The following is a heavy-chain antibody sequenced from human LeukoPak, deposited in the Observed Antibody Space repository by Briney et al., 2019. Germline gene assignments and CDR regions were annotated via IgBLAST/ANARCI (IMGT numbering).Heavy chain of an antibody. D-gene: IGHD3-22*01. V-gene: IGHV3-23*01. CDR3: AKAVAQYYYDSSGYPFDY. J-gene: IGHJ4*02. CDR2: ISGSGGST. CDR1: GFTFSSYA. Sequence: GGSLRLSCAASGFTFSSYAMSWDRQAPGKGLEWVSAISGSGGSTYYADSVKGRFTISRDNSKNTLYLQMNSLRAEDTAVYYCAKAVAQYYYDSSGYPFDYWGQGTLVTVSS.